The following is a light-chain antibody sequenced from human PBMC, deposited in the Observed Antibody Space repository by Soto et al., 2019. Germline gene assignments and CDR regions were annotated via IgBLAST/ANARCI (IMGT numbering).Light chain of an antibody. CDR1: QSVSSF. Sequence: EIVLTQSPGTLSLSPGERATLSCRASQSVSSFLAWYQQKLGRAPRLRIYGASSRATGIPDRFSGSGSGTEFTLNISRLETEDFAVYYWQQYASSPRTFGQGTEVEIK. J-gene: IGKJ1*01. CDR3: QQYASSPRT. CDR2: GAS. V-gene: IGKV3-20*01.